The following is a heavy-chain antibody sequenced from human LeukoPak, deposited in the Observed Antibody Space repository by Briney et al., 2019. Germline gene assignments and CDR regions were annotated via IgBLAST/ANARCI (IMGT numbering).Heavy chain of an antibody. V-gene: IGHV4-30-4*01. D-gene: IGHD3-22*01. CDR1: GGSISSGDYY. CDR2: MYYSGST. CDR3: ARPYYYDSRIDP. Sequence: SETLSLTCTVSGGSISSGDYYWSWIRQPPGQGLGRIAYMYYSGSTYYNPSLKSRVTMSADTSKNQLSLKLSSVTAADTAVYYCARPYYYDSRIDPWGQGILVTVSS. J-gene: IGHJ5*02.